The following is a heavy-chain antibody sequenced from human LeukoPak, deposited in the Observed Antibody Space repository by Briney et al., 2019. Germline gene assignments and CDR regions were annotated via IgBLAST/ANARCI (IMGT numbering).Heavy chain of an antibody. CDR2: IIPIFGTA. V-gene: IGHV1-69*05. CDR3: ARIGYCGGDCYNDY. CDR1: GGTFSSYA. D-gene: IGHD2-21*02. J-gene: IGHJ4*02. Sequence: ASVKVSCKASGGTFSSYAISWVRQAPGQGLELMGGIIPIFGTANYAQKFQGRVTITTDESTSTAYMELSSLRSEDTAVYYCARIGYCGGDCYNDYWGQGTLVTVSS.